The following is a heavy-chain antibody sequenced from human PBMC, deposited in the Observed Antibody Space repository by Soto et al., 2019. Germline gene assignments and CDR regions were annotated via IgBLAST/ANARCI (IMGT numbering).Heavy chain of an antibody. CDR2: INHSGST. D-gene: IGHD3-22*01. V-gene: IGHV4-34*01. CDR1: GGSFSGYY. Sequence: PSETLSLTCAVYGGSFSGYYWSWIRQPPGKGLEWIGEINHSGSTNYNPSLKSRVTISVDTSKNQFSLKLSSVTAADTAVYYCARGKGSGYYPMSWFDPWGQRTLVTVSS. CDR3: ARGKGSGYYPMSWFDP. J-gene: IGHJ5*02.